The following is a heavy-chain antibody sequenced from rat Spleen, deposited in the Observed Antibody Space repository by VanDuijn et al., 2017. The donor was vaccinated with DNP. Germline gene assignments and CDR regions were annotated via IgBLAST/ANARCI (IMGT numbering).Heavy chain of an antibody. Sequence: EVQLVESGGGLVQPGRSLKLSCAASGFTFSAYYMAWVRQAPTRGLEWVAYIGFDGGGSYNGDSVKGRFTISRDNAKSTLYLQMNSLRSEDMATYYCARPMDYYSGGFAYWGQGTLVTVSS. CDR2: IGFDGGGS. CDR3: ARPMDYYSGGFAY. V-gene: IGHV5-22*01. J-gene: IGHJ3*01. D-gene: IGHD1-1*01. CDR1: GFTFSAYY.